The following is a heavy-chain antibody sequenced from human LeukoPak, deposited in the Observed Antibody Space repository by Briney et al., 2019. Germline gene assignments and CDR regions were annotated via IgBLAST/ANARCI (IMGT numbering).Heavy chain of an antibody. CDR2: IGNSGGT. Sequence: GGSLRLSCAASGFTVSSYAMYWVRQAPGKGLKWVSTIGNSGGTYYADSVKGRFTMSRDQSKNTLFLRMNSLRADDTAMYYCAKDKYSAWGQGTLVTVSS. D-gene: IGHD5-12*01. CDR3: AKDKYSA. V-gene: IGHV3-23*01. J-gene: IGHJ5*02. CDR1: GFTVSSYA.